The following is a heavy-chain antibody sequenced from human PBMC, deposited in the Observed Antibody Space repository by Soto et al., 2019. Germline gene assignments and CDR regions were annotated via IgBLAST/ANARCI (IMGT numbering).Heavy chain of an antibody. CDR3: AKELAAYCGGDCYSGGLDY. V-gene: IGHV3-7*01. CDR2: IKQDGSEK. J-gene: IGHJ4*02. CDR1: GFTFTTYL. Sequence: GGSLRLSCAASGFTFTTYLMTWVRQAPGKGLEWVANIKQDGSEKYYGDSVKGRFTISRDNSKNTLYLQMTSLRAEDTALYYCAKELAAYCGGDCYSGGLDYWGQGTLVTVSS. D-gene: IGHD2-21*02.